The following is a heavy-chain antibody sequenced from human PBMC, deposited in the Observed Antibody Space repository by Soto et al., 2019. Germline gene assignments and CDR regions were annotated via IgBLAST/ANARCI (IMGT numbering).Heavy chain of an antibody. D-gene: IGHD5-18*01. CDR3: ARFQLGGALNF. V-gene: IGHV1-8*01. CDR2: MNPASGNT. Sequence: ASVKVSCKASGYSFTSYDINWVRQAPGQGFEWMGYMNPASGNTGSPQKFQGRVTLTRDTSINTAYMELSSLRSEDTAVYFCARFQLGGALNFWGQGTLVTVSS. J-gene: IGHJ4*02. CDR1: GYSFTSYD.